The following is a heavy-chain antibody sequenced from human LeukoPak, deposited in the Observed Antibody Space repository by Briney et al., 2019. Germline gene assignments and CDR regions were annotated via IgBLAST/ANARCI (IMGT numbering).Heavy chain of an antibody. D-gene: IGHD5-18*01. Sequence: PGGSLRLSCAASGFTFNTYAMYWVRQAPGKGLEWVAVISYDGSDKYYAESVKGRFTISRDNAKNSLYLQMNSLRAEDTAVYYCARNTAMVTGDAFDIWGQGTMVTVSS. V-gene: IGHV3-30*04. CDR3: ARNTAMVTGDAFDI. J-gene: IGHJ3*02. CDR2: ISYDGSDK. CDR1: GFTFNTYA.